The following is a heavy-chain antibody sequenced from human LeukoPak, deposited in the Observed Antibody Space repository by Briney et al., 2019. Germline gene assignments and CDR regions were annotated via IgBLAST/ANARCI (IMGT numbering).Heavy chain of an antibody. CDR1: GFTFGDYA. CDR3: TRVVYYYDSSGFDY. Sequence: GGSLTLSCTASGFTFGDYAMSWVRQAPGKGLEWVGFIRSKAYGGTTGYAASVKGRFTISRDDSKSIAYLQMNSLKTEDTAVYYCTRVVYYYDSSGFDYWGQGTLVTVSS. CDR2: IRSKAYGGTT. D-gene: IGHD3-22*01. J-gene: IGHJ4*02. V-gene: IGHV3-49*04.